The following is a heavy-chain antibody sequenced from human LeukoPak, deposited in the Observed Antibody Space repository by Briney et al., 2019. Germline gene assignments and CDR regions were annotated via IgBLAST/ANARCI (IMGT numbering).Heavy chain of an antibody. D-gene: IGHD1-26*01. J-gene: IGHJ4*02. CDR1: GFTFSSYS. CDR3: ARSSTVGATTTGFDY. CDR2: ISSSSSYI. V-gene: IGHV3-21*01. Sequence: PGGSLRLSCAASGFTFSSYSMNWVRQAPGKGLEWVSSISSSSSYIYYADSVKGRFTISRDNAKNSLYLQMNSLRAEDTAVYYCARSSTVGATTTGFDYWGQGTLVTVSS.